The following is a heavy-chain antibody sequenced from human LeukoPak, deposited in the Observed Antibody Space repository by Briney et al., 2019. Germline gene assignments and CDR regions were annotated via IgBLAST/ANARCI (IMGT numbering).Heavy chain of an antibody. CDR3: ATFPHPYYHHMDV. CDR1: VYTLTRFG. J-gene: IGHJ6*03. Sequence: ASIKVSCKASVYTLTRFGISWVRLAPGQGLEWLGWINFYNGDTNTAEKVQDRVTLTADTSTSTAYMELRSLRSDDTAVYYCATFPHPYYHHMDVWGTGTTVTVSS. CDR2: INFYNGDT. V-gene: IGHV1-18*01. D-gene: IGHD3-3*02.